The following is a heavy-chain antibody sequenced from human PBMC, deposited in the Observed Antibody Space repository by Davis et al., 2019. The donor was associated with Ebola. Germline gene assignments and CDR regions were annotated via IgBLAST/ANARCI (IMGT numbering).Heavy chain of an antibody. CDR3: AKDMGYCSGGSCFFYYYYGMDV. CDR1: GFTFSSYG. D-gene: IGHD2-15*01. V-gene: IGHV3-30*18. CDR2: ISYDGSNK. Sequence: PGGSLRLSCEASGFTFSSYGMHWVRQAPGKGLEWVAVISYDGSNKYYVDSVKGRFTISRDNSKNTLYLQMNSLRAEDTAVYYCAKDMGYCSGGSCFFYYYYGMDVWGQGTTVTVSS. J-gene: IGHJ6*02.